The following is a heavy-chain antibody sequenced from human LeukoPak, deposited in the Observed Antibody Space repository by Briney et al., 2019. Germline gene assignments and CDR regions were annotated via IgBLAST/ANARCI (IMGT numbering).Heavy chain of an antibody. J-gene: IGHJ4*02. CDR2: ISSSSSYI. CDR3: ARVPSGYDREGDFDY. CDR1: GFTFSSYS. D-gene: IGHD5-12*01. Sequence: PGGSLRLSCAASGFTFSSYSMNWVRQAPGKGLEWVSSISSSSSYIYYADSVKGRFTISRDNAKNSLYLQMNSLRAEDTAVYYCARVPSGYDREGDFDYWGQGTLVTVSS. V-gene: IGHV3-21*01.